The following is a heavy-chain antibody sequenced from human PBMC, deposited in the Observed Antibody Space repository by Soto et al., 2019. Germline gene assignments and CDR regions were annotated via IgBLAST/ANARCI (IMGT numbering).Heavy chain of an antibody. CDR1: GISLCIDRTG. Sequence: SCPKLVNSTAPLTLTCTVSGISLCIDRTGWSWILHPPGKALEWLAHIFSNDEKSHSASLKSRLTISKDASKSQVVLTMTKVDPAHTATYYCARILRNKHPPPDYWGHGTLLTDSS. CDR2: IFSNDEK. J-gene: IGHJ4*01. CDR3: ARILRNKHPPPDY. V-gene: IGHV2-26*01. D-gene: IGHD3-3*01.